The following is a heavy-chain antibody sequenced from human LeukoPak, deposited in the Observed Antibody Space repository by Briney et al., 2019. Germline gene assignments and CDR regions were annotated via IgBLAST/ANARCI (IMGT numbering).Heavy chain of an antibody. CDR3: ARDPHYYGSGSLGYWFDP. D-gene: IGHD3-10*01. V-gene: IGHV3-74*01. J-gene: IGHJ5*02. CDR1: GFTFSSYW. CDR2: INSDGSST. Sequence: PGGSLRLSCAASGFTFSSYWVHWVRQAPGKGLVWVSRINSDGSSTSYADSVKGRFTTSRDNAKNTLYVQMNSLRAEDTAVYYCARDPHYYGSGSLGYWFDPWGQGTLVTVSS.